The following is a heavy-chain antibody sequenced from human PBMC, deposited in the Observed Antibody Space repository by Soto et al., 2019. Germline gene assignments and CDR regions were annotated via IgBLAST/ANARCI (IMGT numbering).Heavy chain of an antibody. CDR2: ISAYNGNT. V-gene: IGHV1-18*01. D-gene: IGHD5-18*01. CDR3: AGSLLVGYGLEGESD. CDR1: GYTFTSYG. J-gene: IGHJ4*02. Sequence: QVQLVQSGAEVKKPGASVKVSCKASGYTFTSYGISWVRQAPGQGLEWMGWISAYNGNTNYAQKLPGRVTTTTDTPTSTADMELRSLRSDDTAVYYCAGSLLVGYGLEGESDWGQGTLVTVSS.